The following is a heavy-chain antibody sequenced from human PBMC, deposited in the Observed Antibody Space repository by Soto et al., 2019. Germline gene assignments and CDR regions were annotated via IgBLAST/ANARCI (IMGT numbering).Heavy chain of an antibody. CDR3: AKHGLTAYMAYYFDL. CDR1: SHSRSSSYY. J-gene: IGHJ4*02. V-gene: IGHV4-59*01. D-gene: IGHD3-16*01. Sequence: PSETLSLSCTLSSHSRSSSYYWTWIRQSPGKGLEWIGYIYYTGSTNYNPSLQGRVTISLDTSKNRFSLNVNSVTAADTAVYYSAKHGLTAYMAYYFDLWGRG. CDR2: IYYTGST.